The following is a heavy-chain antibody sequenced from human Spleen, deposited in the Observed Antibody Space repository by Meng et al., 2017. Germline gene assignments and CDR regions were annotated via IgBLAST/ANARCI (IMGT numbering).Heavy chain of an antibody. J-gene: IGHJ4*02. CDR3: ANKADDYVWGSYRYTDPLFDY. Sequence: GESLKISCAASGFTFSSYAMSWVRQAPGKGLEWVSAISGSGGSTYYADSVKGRFTISRDNSKNTLYLQMNSLRAEDTAVYYCANKADDYVWGSYRYTDPLFDYWGQGTLVTVSS. D-gene: IGHD3-16*02. V-gene: IGHV3-23*01. CDR2: ISGSGGST. CDR1: GFTFSSYA.